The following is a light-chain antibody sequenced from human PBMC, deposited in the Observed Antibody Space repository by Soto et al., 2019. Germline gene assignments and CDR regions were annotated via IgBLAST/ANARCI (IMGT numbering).Light chain of an antibody. V-gene: IGKV3-15*01. CDR2: GAS. CDR3: QQYNNWPQT. Sequence: LKQAPYTLSVSPGERATLSCRASQAINNNVAWYQLKDGQVPRLLIYGASTRAADVPARFSGGGSGTEFTLTISSLQSEDFAEYHCQQYNNWPQTFGQGTKVDIK. CDR1: QAINNN. J-gene: IGKJ1*01.